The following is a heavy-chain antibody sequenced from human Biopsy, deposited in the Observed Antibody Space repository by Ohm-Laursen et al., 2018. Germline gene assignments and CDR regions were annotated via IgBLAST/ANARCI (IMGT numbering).Heavy chain of an antibody. J-gene: IGHJ5*02. Sequence: TLSLTCIVSGDSIFGGGYYWTWIRQHPEKGLEWLGYIFFSGDTHYNPSLRSRVDISSDMSKNEFYLRLYSVTAADTAVYYCARAKTQDRSFPDWYFDLWGQGTLVTVSS. V-gene: IGHV4-31*03. CDR3: ARAKTQDRSFPDWYFDL. CDR1: GDSIFGGGYY. D-gene: IGHD3-9*01. CDR2: IFFSGDT.